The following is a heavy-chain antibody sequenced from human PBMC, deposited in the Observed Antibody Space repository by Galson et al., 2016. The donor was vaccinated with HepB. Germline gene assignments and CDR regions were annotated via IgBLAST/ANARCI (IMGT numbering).Heavy chain of an antibody. Sequence: LSLTCSVSGGSISSSSYYWGWIRQSPGKGLEWIGSIYYTGATSYNPALKSRVTISVDKSKNQFSLRLTSVTAADTAVYYCARPNSVYHYYAMDVWGKGTTVTVSS. CDR2: IYYTGAT. CDR1: GGSISSSSYY. V-gene: IGHV4-39*01. D-gene: IGHD2-8*01. J-gene: IGHJ6*04. CDR3: ARPNSVYHYYAMDV.